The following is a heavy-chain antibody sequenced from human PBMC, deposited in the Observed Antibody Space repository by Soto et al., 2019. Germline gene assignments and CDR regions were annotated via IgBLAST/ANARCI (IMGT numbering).Heavy chain of an antibody. CDR3: AGNFGVTPIAAAGWVFDY. D-gene: IGHD6-13*01. Sequence: QVQLVESGGGVVQPGRSLRLSCAASGFTFSSYAMHWVRQAPGKGLEWVAVISYDGSNKYYADSVKGRFTISRDNSKNTRFLEMNRLRAGDTAVYYRAGNFGVTPIAAAGWVFDYWGQGTLVTVSS. CDR1: GFTFSSYA. J-gene: IGHJ4*02. V-gene: IGHV3-30-3*01. CDR2: ISYDGSNK.